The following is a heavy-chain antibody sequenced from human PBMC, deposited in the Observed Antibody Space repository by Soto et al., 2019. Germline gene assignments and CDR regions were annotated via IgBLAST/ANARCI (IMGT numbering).Heavy chain of an antibody. CDR3: ARRLGYGSGAADY. CDR1: GFTFGSSA. V-gene: IGHV3-23*01. CDR2: VSGSGGST. D-gene: IGHD5-18*01. Sequence: EVQLLESGGGLVQPGGSLRLSCAASGFTFGSSAMSWVRQAPGKGLEWVSSVSGSGGSTYYADSVNGRFTITRDKSKHAESLRMNVLRVGDAAVYYCARRLGYGSGAADYGGQGTLVTVSP. J-gene: IGHJ4*02.